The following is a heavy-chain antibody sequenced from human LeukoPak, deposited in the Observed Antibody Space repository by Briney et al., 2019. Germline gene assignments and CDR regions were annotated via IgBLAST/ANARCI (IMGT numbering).Heavy chain of an antibody. J-gene: IGHJ4*02. CDR3: AKMDIVVVPAAMRLDY. CDR1: GFTVSSNY. D-gene: IGHD2-2*03. CDR2: IYSGGTT. Sequence: PGGSLRLSCAASGFTVSSNYMNWVRQAPGKGLEWVSVIYSGGTTYYADSVKGRFSISRDNSKNTLYLQMNSLRAEDTAVYYCAKMDIVVVPAAMRLDYWGQGTLVTVSS. V-gene: IGHV3-53*01.